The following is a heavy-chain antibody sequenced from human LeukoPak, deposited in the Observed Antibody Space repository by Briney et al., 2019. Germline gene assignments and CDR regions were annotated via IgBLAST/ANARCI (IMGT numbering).Heavy chain of an antibody. D-gene: IGHD6-19*01. J-gene: IGHJ4*02. CDR1: GGSISSYY. Sequence: SETLSLTCTVSGGSISSYYWSWIRQPPGKGLEWIGYIYYSGSTNYNPSLESRVTISVDTSKNQFSLKLSSVTAADTAVYYCASTIAVAGILLNWGQGTLVTVSS. V-gene: IGHV4-59*08. CDR3: ASTIAVAGILLN. CDR2: IYYSGST.